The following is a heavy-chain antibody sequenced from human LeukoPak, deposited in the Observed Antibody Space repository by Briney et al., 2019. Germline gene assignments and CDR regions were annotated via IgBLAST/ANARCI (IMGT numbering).Heavy chain of an antibody. CDR1: GFTFSSYA. D-gene: IGHD6-19*01. CDR3: AKDLRHSSGWFEYFDY. Sequence: GGSLRLSCAASGFTFSSYAMHWVRQAPGKGLEWVAVISYDGSNKYYADSVKGRFTISRDNSKNTLYLQMNSLRAEDTAVYYCAKDLRHSSGWFEYFDYWGQGTLVTVSS. J-gene: IGHJ4*02. V-gene: IGHV3-30-3*01. CDR2: ISYDGSNK.